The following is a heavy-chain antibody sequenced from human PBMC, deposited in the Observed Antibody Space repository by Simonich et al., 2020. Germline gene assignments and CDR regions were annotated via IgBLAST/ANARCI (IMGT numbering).Heavy chain of an antibody. V-gene: IGHV3-48*03. D-gene: IGHD4-17*01. CDR1: GFTFSSYE. CDR3: ARHYYGDYYFDY. Sequence: EVQLVESGGGLVQPGGSLRLSCAASGFTFSSYEMNWGRQAPGNGREGVSYISSRGSTIYYADSVKGRFTISRDNAKNSLYLQMNSLRAEDTAVYYCARHYYGDYYFDYWGQGTLVTVSS. J-gene: IGHJ4*02. CDR2: ISSRGSTI.